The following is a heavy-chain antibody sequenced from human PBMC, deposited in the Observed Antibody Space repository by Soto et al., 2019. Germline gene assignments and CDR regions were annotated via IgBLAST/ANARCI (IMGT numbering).Heavy chain of an antibody. V-gene: IGHV4-59*01. D-gene: IGHD3-10*01. J-gene: IGHJ6*02. CDR1: GCSINNYY. Sequence: SETLSLTCTVSGCSINNYYWTWIRQPPGKGLEWIGYIYNSGSTNYNPSLKSRVTISVDTSKNQFSLELRSVTAADTAVYFCARDRGSGSYYPYYYYAMDVWGQGTTVT. CDR3: ARDRGSGSYYPYYYYAMDV. CDR2: IYNSGST.